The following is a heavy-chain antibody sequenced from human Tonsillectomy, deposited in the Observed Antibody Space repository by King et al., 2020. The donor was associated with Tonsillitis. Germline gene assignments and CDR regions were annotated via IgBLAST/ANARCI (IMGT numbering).Heavy chain of an antibody. Sequence: VQLVESGGGVVQPGGSLRLSCTASGFTFSTYGMHWVRQAPGKGLEWVAFIRYDGSNKYYVDSVKGRFTISRDNSKNTLYLQMNSLRAEDTAAYYCVAPRSGDSYGFDASDIWGQGTMVPVSS. D-gene: IGHD5-18*01. V-gene: IGHV3-30*02. CDR2: IRYDGSNK. J-gene: IGHJ3*02. CDR3: VAPRSGDSYGFDASDI. CDR1: GFTFSTYG.